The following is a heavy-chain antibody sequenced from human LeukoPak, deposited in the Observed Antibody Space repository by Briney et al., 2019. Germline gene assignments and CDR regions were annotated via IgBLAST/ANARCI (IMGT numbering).Heavy chain of an antibody. J-gene: IGHJ6*03. Sequence: PVKLCCTPSEATFTTYVISWLRQAPGHGLGWMGGIIPIFETANYAQKFQGRVRITTDESTSTAYMELSSLRSEDTAVYYCAGALDYYDSSGYSRSYYYYMDVWGKGTTVTVSS. CDR3: AGALDYYDSSGYSRSYYYYMDV. V-gene: IGHV1-69*05. CDR2: IIPIFETA. CDR1: EATFTTYV. D-gene: IGHD3-22*01.